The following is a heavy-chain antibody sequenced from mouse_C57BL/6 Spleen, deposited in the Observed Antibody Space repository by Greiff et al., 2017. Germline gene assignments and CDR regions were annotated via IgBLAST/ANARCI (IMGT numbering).Heavy chain of an antibody. CDR2: ISGGGGNT. V-gene: IGHV5-9*01. CDR3: ARHGYDGYYSAWFAY. Sequence: EVKLMESGGGLVKPGGSLKLSCAASGFTFSSYTMSWVRQTPEKRLEWVATISGGGGNTYYPDSVKGRFTISRDSAKNTLYLQMSSRRSEDTALYYCARHGYDGYYSAWFAYWGQGTLVTVSA. CDR1: GFTFSSYT. D-gene: IGHD2-3*01. J-gene: IGHJ3*01.